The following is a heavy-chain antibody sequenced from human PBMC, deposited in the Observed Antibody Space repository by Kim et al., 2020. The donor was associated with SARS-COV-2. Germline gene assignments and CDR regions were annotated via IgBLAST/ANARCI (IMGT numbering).Heavy chain of an antibody. CDR3: ARAGLTGYYRDNWFDP. V-gene: IGHV3-13*01. CDR1: GFTFSSYD. CDR2: IGTAVDT. J-gene: IGHJ5*02. D-gene: IGHD3-9*01. Sequence: GGSLRLSCAASGFTFSSYDMHWVRQATGKGLEWVSAIGTAVDTYYPGSVKGRFTISRENAKNSLYLQMNSLRAGDTAVYYCARAGLTGYYRDNWFDPWGQGTLVTVSS.